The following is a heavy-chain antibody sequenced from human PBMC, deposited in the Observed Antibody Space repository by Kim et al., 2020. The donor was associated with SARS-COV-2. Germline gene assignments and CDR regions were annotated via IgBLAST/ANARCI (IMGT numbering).Heavy chain of an antibody. J-gene: IGHJ5*02. Sequence: YTTDGPSFQGHVTISADKSISTAYLQWSSLKASDTAMYYCARHISGRFDPWGQGTLVTVSS. D-gene: IGHD2-21*01. CDR3: ARHISGRFDP. CDR2: YT. V-gene: IGHV5-10-1*01.